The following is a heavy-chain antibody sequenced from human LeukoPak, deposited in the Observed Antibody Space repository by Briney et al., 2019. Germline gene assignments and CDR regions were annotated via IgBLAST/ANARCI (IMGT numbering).Heavy chain of an antibody. V-gene: IGHV3-48*03. CDR3: ASRPYGFLGPFDY. D-gene: IGHD3/OR15-3a*01. J-gene: IGHJ4*02. CDR1: GSTFSNFE. Sequence: GGSLRLSCAVPGSTFSNFEINWGRQAPGKGLEWISYISSSGSTIYYADSVKGRFTISRDNAKNSLYLQMNSLRVEDTAVYYCASRPYGFLGPFDYWGQGTLVTVSS. CDR2: ISSSGSTI.